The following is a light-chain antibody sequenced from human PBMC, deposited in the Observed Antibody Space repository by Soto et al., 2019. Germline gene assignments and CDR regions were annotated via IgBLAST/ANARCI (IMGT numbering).Light chain of an antibody. J-gene: IGLJ3*02. CDR1: NSNIASNT. CDR2: SNN. V-gene: IGLV1-44*01. Sequence: QSVLTQPPSASETPGQTVSISCSGSNSNIASNTVNWYQQLPGTAPKLLIYSNNQRPSGVPDRFSGSKSGTSASLAISGLQSEDEADYYCAAWDDSLNGWVFGGGTKLTVL. CDR3: AAWDDSLNGWV.